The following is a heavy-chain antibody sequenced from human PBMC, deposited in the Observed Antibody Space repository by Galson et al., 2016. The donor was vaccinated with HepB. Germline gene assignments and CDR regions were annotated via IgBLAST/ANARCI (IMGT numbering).Heavy chain of an antibody. Sequence: SETLSLTCSVSGDSISNVGRHWGWFRQSPVMGLEYIGSIHSSGTSYYNPSLASRVTVSADMSRNQFFLSLTSVIAADTAIYYCVRLGTAAAGANRRGSLYWSHGTRVTVSS. CDR3: VRLGTAAAGANRRGSLY. V-gene: IGHV4-39*01. CDR1: GDSISNVGRH. D-gene: IGHD6-13*01. J-gene: IGHJ4*01. CDR2: IHSSGTS.